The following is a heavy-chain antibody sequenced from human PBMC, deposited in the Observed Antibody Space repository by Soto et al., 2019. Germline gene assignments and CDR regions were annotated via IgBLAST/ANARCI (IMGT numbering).Heavy chain of an antibody. CDR2: ISYDGSNK. V-gene: IGHV3-30-3*01. Sequence: QVQLVESGGGVVQPGRSLRLSCAASGLTFSSYAMHWVRQAPGKGLEWVAVISYDGSNKYYADSVKGRFTISRDNSKNTLYLQMNSLRAEDTAVYYCARDRYSGSYYDTVLLDYWGQGTLVTVSS. CDR3: ARDRYSGSYYDTVLLDY. J-gene: IGHJ4*02. D-gene: IGHD1-26*01. CDR1: GLTFSSYA.